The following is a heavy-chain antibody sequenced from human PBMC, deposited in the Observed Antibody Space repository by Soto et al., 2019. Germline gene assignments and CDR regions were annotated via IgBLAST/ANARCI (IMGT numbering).Heavy chain of an antibody. CDR3: ARGVGGIDFWSGYYSRYYYYGMDV. J-gene: IGHJ6*02. CDR1: GGSFSGYY. V-gene: IGHV4-34*01. Sequence: PXATLSLTCAVYGGSFSGYYWSWIRQPPGKGLEWIGEINHSGSTNYNPSLKSRVTISVDTSKNQFSPKLSSVTAADTAVYYCARGVGGIDFWSGYYSRYYYYGMDVWGQGTTVTVSS. CDR2: INHSGST. D-gene: IGHD3-3*01.